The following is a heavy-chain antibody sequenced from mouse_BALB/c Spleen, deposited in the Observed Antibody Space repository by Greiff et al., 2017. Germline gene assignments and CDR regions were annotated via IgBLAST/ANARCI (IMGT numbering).Heavy chain of an antibody. Sequence: VQLQQSGAELVKPGASVKLSCTASGFNIKDTYMHWVKQRPEQGLEWIGRIDPANGNTKYDPKFQGKATITADTSSNTAYLQPSSLTSEDTAVYYCASRGYEEGFAYWGQGTLVTVSA. CDR3: ASRGYEEGFAY. J-gene: IGHJ3*01. D-gene: IGHD2-14*01. CDR2: IDPANGNT. CDR1: GFNIKDTY. V-gene: IGHV14-3*02.